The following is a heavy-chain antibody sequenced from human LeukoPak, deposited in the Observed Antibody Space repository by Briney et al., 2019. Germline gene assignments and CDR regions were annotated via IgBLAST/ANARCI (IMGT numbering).Heavy chain of an antibody. D-gene: IGHD3-22*01. J-gene: IGHJ5*02. V-gene: IGHV4-61*09. CDR1: GVSISSGRYC. Sequence: PSETLSLTCTVSGVSISSGRYCWSWIRQPAGKGLEWIGHIHTSGNTNYNPSLKSRVTISVDTSKNQFSLKLSSVTAADTVVYYCARYYYDSSGYYYGHWFDPWGQGTLVTVSS. CDR3: ARYYYDSSGYYYGHWFDP. CDR2: IHTSGNT.